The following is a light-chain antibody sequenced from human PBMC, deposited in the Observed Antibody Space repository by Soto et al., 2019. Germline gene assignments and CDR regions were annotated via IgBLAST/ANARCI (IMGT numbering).Light chain of an antibody. CDR2: EVT. Sequence: QSALTQPASVSGSPGQSIAISCTGTSSDVGGYNFVSWYQQHPGEAPKLIIHEVTNRPSGVSDRFSGSKSANTASLTISGLQADDEAQYYCGSHTVYNTRVFGSGTKVTVL. CDR3: GSHTVYNTRV. V-gene: IGLV2-14*01. CDR1: SSDVGGYNF. J-gene: IGLJ1*01.